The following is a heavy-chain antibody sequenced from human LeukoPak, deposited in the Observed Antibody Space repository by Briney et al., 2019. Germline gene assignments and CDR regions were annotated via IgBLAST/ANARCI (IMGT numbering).Heavy chain of an antibody. V-gene: IGHV3-21*01. D-gene: IGHD3-3*01. CDR3: ARVLAYYDFWSGYSDY. CDR2: IGSRSSYI. J-gene: IGHJ4*01. Sequence: GGSLRLSCAASGFTFRSYVMNWVRQAPGRGLEWVSSIGSRSSYIYYADSMKGRFTISRDNAKKSLYLQMNSLRAEDTAVYYCARVLAYYDFWSGYSDYWGQGTLVTVSS. CDR1: GFTFRSYV.